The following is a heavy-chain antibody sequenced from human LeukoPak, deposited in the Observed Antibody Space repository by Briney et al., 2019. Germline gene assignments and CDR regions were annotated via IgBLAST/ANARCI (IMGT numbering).Heavy chain of an antibody. Sequence: ASVKVSCKAYEYTFTSYAMHWVRQDPGQRLEWMGWINAGNGNTKYSQEFQGRVTITRDTSASTAYMELSSLRSEDMAVYYCAREDVGRFDYWGQGTLVTVSS. J-gene: IGHJ4*02. CDR3: AREDVGRFDY. CDR1: EYTFTSYA. D-gene: IGHD1-26*01. CDR2: INAGNGNT. V-gene: IGHV1-3*03.